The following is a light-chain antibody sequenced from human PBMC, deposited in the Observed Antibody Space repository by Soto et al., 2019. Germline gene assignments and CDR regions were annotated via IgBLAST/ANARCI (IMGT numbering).Light chain of an antibody. CDR2: GAS. CDR3: QQYGSSGT. Sequence: EIVLAQCPGTLSLSPGERATLSCRASQCVSNSYLVWYQQKPGQAPRLLIYGASNSATGIPDRFSGSGSGTDFTLTISRLEPEDFAVYYCQQYGSSGTLGQGTKVDIK. V-gene: IGKV3-20*01. CDR1: QCVSNSY. J-gene: IGKJ1*01.